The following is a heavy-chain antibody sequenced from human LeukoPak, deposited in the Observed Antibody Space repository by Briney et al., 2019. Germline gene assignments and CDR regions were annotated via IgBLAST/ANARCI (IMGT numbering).Heavy chain of an antibody. CDR2: IYGDGSFT. Sequence: PGGSLRLSCAASGFTFSSFWMHWVRQAPGKGLVWVALIYGDGSFTRYADSVKGRFTISRDNAKNTVYLQMNSPRVEDTAVYYCARVYETNGYLYWGQGSLVTVSS. D-gene: IGHD3-22*01. V-gene: IGHV3-74*01. J-gene: IGHJ4*02. CDR1: GFTFSSFW. CDR3: ARVYETNGYLY.